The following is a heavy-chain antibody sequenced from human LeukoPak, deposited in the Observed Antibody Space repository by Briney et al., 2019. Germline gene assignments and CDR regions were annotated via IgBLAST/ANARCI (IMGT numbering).Heavy chain of an antibody. J-gene: IGHJ3*02. Sequence: GGSLRLSGAASGFTFSSYAMHWVRQAPGKGLEWVAVISYDGSNKYYADSVKGRFTISRDNSKNTLYLQMNSLRAEDTAVYYCARSAYSSGWFGAFDIWGQGTMVTVSS. D-gene: IGHD6-19*01. V-gene: IGHV3-30-3*01. CDR3: ARSAYSSGWFGAFDI. CDR1: GFTFSSYA. CDR2: ISYDGSNK.